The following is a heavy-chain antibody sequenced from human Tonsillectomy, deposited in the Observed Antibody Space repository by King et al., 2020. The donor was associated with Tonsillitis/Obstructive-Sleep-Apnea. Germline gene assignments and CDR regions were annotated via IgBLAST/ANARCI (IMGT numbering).Heavy chain of an antibody. CDR1: GGTFSSYA. CDR3: ARESDIVVLPAATSNWFDP. V-gene: IGHV1-69*09. D-gene: IGHD2-2*01. CDR2: IIPILGIA. J-gene: IGHJ5*02. Sequence: QLVQSGAEVKKPGSSVKVSCKASGGTFSSYAISWVRQAPGQGLEWMGRIIPILGIANYAQKFQGRVTITADKSTSTAYRELSSLRSEDTAVYYCARESDIVVLPAATSNWFDPWGQGTLVTVSS.